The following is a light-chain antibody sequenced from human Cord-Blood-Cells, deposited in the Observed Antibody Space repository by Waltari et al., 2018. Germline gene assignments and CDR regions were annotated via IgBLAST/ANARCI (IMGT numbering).Light chain of an antibody. Sequence: QSALTQPASVSGSPGQSITISCTGTSSDVGGYNYVSWYQQHPGKAPKLMINDVRKRPSGVSNRFSGSKSGNTASLTISGLQAEDEADYYCSSYTSSSTLVFGGGTKLTVL. J-gene: IGLJ3*02. CDR1: SSDVGGYNY. CDR2: DVR. V-gene: IGLV2-14*01. CDR3: SSYTSSSTLV.